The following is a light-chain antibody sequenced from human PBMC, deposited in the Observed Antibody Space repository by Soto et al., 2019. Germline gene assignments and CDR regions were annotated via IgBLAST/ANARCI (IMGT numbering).Light chain of an antibody. CDR3: QQHKSWPPIT. CDR1: QSLLHSNGYNY. CDR2: LGS. J-gene: IGKJ5*01. V-gene: IGKV2-28*01. Sequence: DIVMTQSPLSLPATPGEPASISCRSSQSLLHSNGYNYLDWYLQMPGQSPQLLISLGSNRASGVPDRFSGSGSGTDFTLTISRLEPEDFAVYYCQQHKSWPPITFGQGTRLEI.